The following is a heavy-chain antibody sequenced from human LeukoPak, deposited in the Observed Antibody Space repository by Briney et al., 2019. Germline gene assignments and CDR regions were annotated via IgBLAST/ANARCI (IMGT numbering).Heavy chain of an antibody. V-gene: IGHV4-39*07. D-gene: IGHD3-22*01. CDR1: GGSISSSNYY. Sequence: PSETLSLTCTVSGGSISSSNYYWGRIRQPPGKGLEWFGSIYYSGSTYYNPSLRSRVTIVDTSKNQFSLKLSSVTAADTAVYYCARSSEGRYYYDSSGFSYYYYYMDVWGKGTTVTISS. J-gene: IGHJ6*03. CDR2: IYYSGST. CDR3: ARSSEGRYYYDSSGFSYYYYYMDV.